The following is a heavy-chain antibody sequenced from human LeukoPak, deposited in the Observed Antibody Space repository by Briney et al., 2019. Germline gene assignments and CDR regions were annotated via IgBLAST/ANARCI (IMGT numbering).Heavy chain of an antibody. J-gene: IGHJ6*03. CDR2: INPNNGGT. Sequence: ASVKVSCKTSGYAFPGNYIHWVRQAPGQGLEWMGWINPNNGGTNYAQKFQGRVTMTRDTSISTAYMELSRLSSDDTAVYYCARETSSSSWDYYYYYMDVWGKGTTVTVSS. CDR1: GYAFPGNY. CDR3: ARETSSSSWDYYYYYMDV. D-gene: IGHD6-13*01. V-gene: IGHV1-2*02.